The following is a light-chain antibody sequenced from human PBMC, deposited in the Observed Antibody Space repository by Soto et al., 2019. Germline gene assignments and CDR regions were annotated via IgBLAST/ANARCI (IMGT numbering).Light chain of an antibody. CDR3: RQYGNSPIT. CDR1: QSVSSN. J-gene: IGKJ5*01. V-gene: IGKV3-20*01. Sequence: IVLTQSPGTLSLSPGERTTLSCRASQSVSSNLAWYQQKPGQAPRLLIYGASTRATGIPARFSGSGSGTDFTLTISRLEPEDFAVYYCRQYGNSPITFGQGTRLEIK. CDR2: GAS.